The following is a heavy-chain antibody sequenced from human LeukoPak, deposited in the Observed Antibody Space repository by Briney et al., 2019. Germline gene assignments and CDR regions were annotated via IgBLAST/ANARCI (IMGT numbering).Heavy chain of an antibody. D-gene: IGHD3-3*01. CDR1: HFTFTTYW. CDR2: IKQDGSRK. CDR3: ARLGDDFWSGYSEAFDI. V-gene: IGHV3-7*01. J-gene: IGHJ3*02. Sequence: GGSLRLSCAASHFTFTTYWMSWVRQAPGKGLEWVANIKQDGSRKYYVDSVKGRFTISRDNAKNSLYLQMNSLRAEDTAVYYCARLGDDFWSGYSEAFDIWGQGTMVTVSS.